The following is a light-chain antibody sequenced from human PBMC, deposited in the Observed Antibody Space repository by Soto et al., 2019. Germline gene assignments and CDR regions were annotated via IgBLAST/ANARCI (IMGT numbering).Light chain of an antibody. V-gene: IGKV3-11*01. CDR2: DAS. Sequence: VLTQSPATRSLYPGERATLSYRSSQSVSRYLAWYQQKPGQAPRLLIYDASNRATGIPARFSGSGSGTDFTLTISSLEPEDFAVYYCQQRSNWPSTFGQGTRLEIK. J-gene: IGKJ5*01. CDR3: QQRSNWPST. CDR1: QSVSRY.